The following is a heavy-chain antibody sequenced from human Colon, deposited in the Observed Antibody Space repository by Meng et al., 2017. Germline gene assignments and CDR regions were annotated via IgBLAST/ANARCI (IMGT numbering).Heavy chain of an antibody. CDR3: ARDRAYGDYAYFAH. V-gene: IGHV1-69*06. CDR2: IIPIMGPA. J-gene: IGHJ4*02. D-gene: IGHD4-17*01. CDR1: GDTFSPYS. Sequence: SVKVSCKASGDTFSPYSFSWVRQAPGQGFEWMGGIIPIMGPAKTAQKFQGRVTITADTSTNTLYMELTGLTSDDTAVYYCARDRAYGDYAYFAHWGQGTLVTVSS.